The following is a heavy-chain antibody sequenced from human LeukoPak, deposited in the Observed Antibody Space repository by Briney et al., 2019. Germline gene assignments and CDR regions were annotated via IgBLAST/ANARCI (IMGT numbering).Heavy chain of an antibody. J-gene: IGHJ4*02. CDR2: FDYSGST. Sequence: PSETLSLTCTVSGGSISSYYWSWLRQPPGKGLEWIGYFDYSGSTNYNPSLKSRVTISVDTSKNQFSLKVSSVTAADTAVYYCARRHVEYSSSSDPYYFDYWGQGTLVTVSS. D-gene: IGHD6-6*01. CDR3: ARRHVEYSSSSDPYYFDY. V-gene: IGHV4-59*01. CDR1: GGSISSYY.